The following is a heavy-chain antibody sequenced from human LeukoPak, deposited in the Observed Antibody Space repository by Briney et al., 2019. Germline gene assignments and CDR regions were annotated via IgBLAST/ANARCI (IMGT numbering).Heavy chain of an antibody. D-gene: IGHD6-13*01. J-gene: IGHJ4*02. CDR2: FDPEEGET. V-gene: IGHV1-24*01. CDR3: VTGQQLVWEGFDY. Sequence: ASVKVSCKVSGYTLTELSIHWVRQAPGKGLEWMGGFDPEEGETIHAQKFQGRVTMTEDTSTDTAYMELSSLRSEDTAVYYCVTGQQLVWEGFDYWGQGTLVTVSS. CDR1: GYTLTELS.